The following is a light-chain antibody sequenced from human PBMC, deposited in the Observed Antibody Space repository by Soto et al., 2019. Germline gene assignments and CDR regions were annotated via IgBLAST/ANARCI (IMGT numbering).Light chain of an antibody. CDR1: SSDVGGYNY. CDR3: SSYRCYYTRV. CDR2: EVS. V-gene: IGLV2-14*01. J-gene: IGLJ1*01. Sequence: QSVLTQPASVSGSPGQSITISCTGTSSDVGGYNYVSWYQQHPGKAPKLMIYEVSNRPSGVSNRFSGSKSGNTASLTISGLRAEDAADYYCSSYRCYYTRVFGTGTKGTVL.